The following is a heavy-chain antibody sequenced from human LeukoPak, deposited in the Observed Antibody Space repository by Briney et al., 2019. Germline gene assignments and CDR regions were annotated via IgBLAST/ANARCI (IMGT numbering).Heavy chain of an antibody. J-gene: IGHJ5*02. CDR1: GFTFSDYW. CDR2: INGDGSTT. D-gene: IGHD2-2*01. Sequence: GGSLRLSCAASGFTFSDYWMHWVRQAPGKGLVWVSRINGDGSTTSYADSVKGRLTISRDNAKNTLYLQMNSLRAEDTAVYYCARAENAAYSWFDPWGQGTLVTVSS. V-gene: IGHV3-74*01. CDR3: ARAENAAYSWFDP.